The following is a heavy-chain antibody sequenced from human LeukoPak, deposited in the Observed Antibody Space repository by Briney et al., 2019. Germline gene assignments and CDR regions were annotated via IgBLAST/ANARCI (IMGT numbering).Heavy chain of an antibody. Sequence: GGSLGLSCAASGFTFSSYWMSWVRQAPGKGLEWVANIKQDGSEKYYVDSVKGRFTISRDNAKNSLYLQMNSLRAEDTAVYYCARFSGRGSLWYFDLWGRGTLVTVSS. CDR1: GFTFSSYW. J-gene: IGHJ2*01. V-gene: IGHV3-7*01. D-gene: IGHD3-10*01. CDR3: ARFSGRGSLWYFDL. CDR2: IKQDGSEK.